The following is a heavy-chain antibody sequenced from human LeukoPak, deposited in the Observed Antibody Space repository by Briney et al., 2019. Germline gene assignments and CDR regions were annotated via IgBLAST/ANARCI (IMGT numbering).Heavy chain of an antibody. CDR3: ARGQDYYDSSGYYG. V-gene: IGHV3-74*01. CDR1: GFTFSSYG. CDR2: IKTDGSGI. Sequence: GGSLRLSCAASGFTFSSYGMHWVRQAPGKGLVWVSQIKTDGSGIGYADSVKGRFTISIDRATNTLYLQMNSLRAEDTAVYYCARGQDYYDSSGYYGWGQGTLVTVSS. J-gene: IGHJ4*02. D-gene: IGHD3-22*01.